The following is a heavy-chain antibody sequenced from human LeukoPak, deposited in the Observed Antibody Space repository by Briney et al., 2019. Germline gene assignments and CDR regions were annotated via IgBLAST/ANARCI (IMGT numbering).Heavy chain of an antibody. CDR3: ARDHNWNYFDY. CDR2: ISSSSSYI. Sequence: TGGSLRLSCAASGFTFSSYSMNWVRQAPGKGLEWVSSISSSSSYIYYADSVKVRFTISRDNAKNSLYLQMNSLRAEDTAVYYCARDHNWNYFDYWGQGTLVTVSS. J-gene: IGHJ4*02. D-gene: IGHD1-20*01. V-gene: IGHV3-21*01. CDR1: GFTFSSYS.